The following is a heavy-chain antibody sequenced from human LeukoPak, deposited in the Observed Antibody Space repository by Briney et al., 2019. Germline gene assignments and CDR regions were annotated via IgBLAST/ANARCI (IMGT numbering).Heavy chain of an antibody. V-gene: IGHV4-30-4*08. CDR1: GGSISSGDYY. J-gene: IGHJ5*02. CDR2: IYYSGST. Sequence: SQTLSLTCTVSGGSISSGDYYWSWIRQPPGKGLEWIGYIYYSGSTYYNPSLKSRVTISVDTSKNQFSLKLSSVTAADTAVYYCASYVLRFLEWLSITWGQGTLVTVSS. D-gene: IGHD3-3*01. CDR3: ASYVLRFLEWLSIT.